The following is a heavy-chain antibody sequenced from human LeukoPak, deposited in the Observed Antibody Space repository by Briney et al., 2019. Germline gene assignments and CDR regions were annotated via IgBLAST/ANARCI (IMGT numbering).Heavy chain of an antibody. J-gene: IGHJ4*02. D-gene: IGHD5-24*01. Sequence: SETLSLTCTVSGGSISNYYWSWIRQPPGKGLEWIGYIHYSGSTNYNPSLKSRVTISVDTSKNQFSLKVNSVTAADTAVYYCARGRDGYNFLNRGEYYYFDYWGQGILVTVSS. CDR1: GGSISNYY. V-gene: IGHV4-59*08. CDR3: ARGRDGYNFLNRGEYYYFDY. CDR2: IHYSGST.